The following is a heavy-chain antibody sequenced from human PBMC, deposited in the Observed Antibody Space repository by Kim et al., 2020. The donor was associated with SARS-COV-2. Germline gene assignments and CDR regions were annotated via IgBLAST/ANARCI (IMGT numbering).Heavy chain of an antibody. CDR1: GFTFDDYA. D-gene: IGHD5-18*01. CDR3: AKGGYSYGSSYDY. J-gene: IGHJ4*02. V-gene: IGHV3-9*01. Sequence: GGSLRLSCAASGFTFDDYAMHWVRQAPGKGLEWVSGISWNSGSIGYADSVKGRFTISRDNAKNSLYLQMNSLRAEDTALYYCAKGGYSYGSSYDYWGQGTLVTVSS. CDR2: ISWNSGSI.